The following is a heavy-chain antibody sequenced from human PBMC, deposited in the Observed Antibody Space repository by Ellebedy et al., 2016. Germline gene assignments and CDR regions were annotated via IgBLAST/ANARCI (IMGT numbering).Heavy chain of an antibody. CDR1: GFMFEDYA. J-gene: IGHJ4*02. D-gene: IGHD4-23*01. CDR3: AKDRDRWSNFDY. V-gene: IGHV3-9*01. CDR2: ISWNSGSI. Sequence: SLKISCAASGFMFEDYAMHWVRQAPGKGLEWVSGISWNSGSIDYADSLKGRITIARDNAKSSLYLQMNSLRPEDTAVYYCAKDRDRWSNFDYWGQGILVTVSS.